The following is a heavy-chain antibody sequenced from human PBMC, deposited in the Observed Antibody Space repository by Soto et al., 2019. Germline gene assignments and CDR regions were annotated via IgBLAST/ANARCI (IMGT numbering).Heavy chain of an antibody. V-gene: IGHV4-61*08. CDR3: ARAVLPATAPFYD. D-gene: IGHD2-2*01. CDR2: IYYSGST. Sequence: SETLSLTCAVSGGSIRSGGNSWSWIRQPPGRGLEWIGYIYYSGSTNYNPSLQSRVTISVDTSKNQFSLKLSSVTAADTAVYYCARAVLPATAPFYDWGQGTLVTVSS. CDR1: GGSIRSGGNS. J-gene: IGHJ4*02.